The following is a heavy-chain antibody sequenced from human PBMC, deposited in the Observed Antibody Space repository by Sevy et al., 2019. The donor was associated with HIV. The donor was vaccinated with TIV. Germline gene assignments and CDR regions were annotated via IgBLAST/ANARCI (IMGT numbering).Heavy chain of an antibody. J-gene: IGHJ4*02. D-gene: IGHD3-10*01. Sequence: GGSLRLSCAASGFTFSSYWMSWVRQAPGKGLEWVANIKQDGSEKYYVDSVKGRFTISRDNAKNSLYLQMNSLRAEDTAVYYCARERKYQLPSTYGSGSYAHYWGQGTLVTVSS. V-gene: IGHV3-7*01. CDR2: IKQDGSEK. CDR3: ARERKYQLPSTYGSGSYAHY. CDR1: GFTFSSYW.